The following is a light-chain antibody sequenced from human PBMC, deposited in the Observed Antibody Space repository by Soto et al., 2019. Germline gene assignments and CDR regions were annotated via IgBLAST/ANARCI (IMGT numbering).Light chain of an antibody. J-gene: IGLJ2*01. V-gene: IGLV2-8*01. CDR1: SSDVGAYNF. Sequence: QSALTQSPSASGSPGQSVTISCTGTSSDVGAYNFVSWYQQHPGKAPKLMIYEVSKRLSGVPDRFSGSKSGNTASLTVSGLQAEDEADYYCSSYAGSKNLLFGGGTKLTVL. CDR3: SSYAGSKNLL. CDR2: EVS.